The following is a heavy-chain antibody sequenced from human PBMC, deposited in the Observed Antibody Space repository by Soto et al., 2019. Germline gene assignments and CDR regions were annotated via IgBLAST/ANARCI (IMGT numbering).Heavy chain of an antibody. CDR2: ISYDGSNK. V-gene: IGHV3-30*18. CDR1: GFTFSSYG. J-gene: IGHJ4*02. CDR3: AKEGVAARFIAY. D-gene: IGHD6-6*01. Sequence: PWGSLRLSCAASGFTFSSYGMHWVRQAPGKGLEWVAFISYDGSNKFYADSVKGRFTISRDNSKNTLFLQMNSLRAEDTAVFYCAKEGVAARFIAYWGQGTLVTVSS.